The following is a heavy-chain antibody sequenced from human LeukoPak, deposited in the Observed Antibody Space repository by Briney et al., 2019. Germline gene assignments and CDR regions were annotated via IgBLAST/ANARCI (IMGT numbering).Heavy chain of an antibody. Sequence: ASVKVSCKASGYTFTSYDINWVRQATGQGLEWMGWMNPNSGNTGYAQKFQGRVTITRNTSISTAYMELSSLRSEDTAVYYCASRAGYIVVVPAASAFDIWGQGTMVTVSS. CDR1: GYTFTSYD. J-gene: IGHJ3*02. D-gene: IGHD2-2*01. V-gene: IGHV1-8*03. CDR3: ASRAGYIVVVPAASAFDI. CDR2: MNPNSGNT.